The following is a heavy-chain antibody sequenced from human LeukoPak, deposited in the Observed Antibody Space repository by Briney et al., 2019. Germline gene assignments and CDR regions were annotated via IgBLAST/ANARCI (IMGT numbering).Heavy chain of an antibody. CDR2: ITSSSSYI. V-gene: IGHV3-21*01. CDR3: ARATVVGAATCFDY. Sequence: GGSLRLSCAASEFSVSHNYMNWVRQAPGKGLEWVSSITSSSSYIYHADSLKGRFTISRDNAKNSLYLQMNSLRAEDTAVYYCARATVVGAATCFDYWGQGTLVTVSS. J-gene: IGHJ4*02. D-gene: IGHD2-15*01. CDR1: EFSVSHNY.